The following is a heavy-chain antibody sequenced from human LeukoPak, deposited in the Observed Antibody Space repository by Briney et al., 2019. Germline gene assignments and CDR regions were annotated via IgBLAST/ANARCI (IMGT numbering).Heavy chain of an antibody. CDR1: GFTFSSYW. Sequence: NPGGSLRLSCAASGFTFSSYWMSWVRQAPGKGLEWVANIKQDGSEKYYVDSVKGRFTISRDNAKNSLYLQMNSLRAEDTAVYYCAKEREVCSSTSCYHWFDPWGQGTLVTVSS. D-gene: IGHD2-2*01. CDR2: IKQDGSEK. CDR3: AKEREVCSSTSCYHWFDP. J-gene: IGHJ5*02. V-gene: IGHV3-7*01.